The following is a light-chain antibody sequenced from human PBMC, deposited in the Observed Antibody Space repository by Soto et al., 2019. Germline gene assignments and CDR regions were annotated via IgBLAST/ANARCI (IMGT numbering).Light chain of an antibody. CDR2: LGS. CDR3: MQALQTPPAT. CDR1: QSLLHSNGYNY. Sequence: DIVMTQSQLSLPVTPGEPASISCRSSQSLLHSNGYNYLDWYLQKPGQSPQLLIYLGSNRASGVPDRFSGSGSGTDFTLKISRVEAEDVGFYYCMQALQTPPATFGQGTKLEIK. J-gene: IGKJ2*01. V-gene: IGKV2-28*01.